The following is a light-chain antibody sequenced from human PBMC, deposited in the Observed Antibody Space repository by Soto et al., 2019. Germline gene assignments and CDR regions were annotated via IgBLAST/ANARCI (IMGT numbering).Light chain of an antibody. V-gene: IGKV3-15*01. CDR3: QQYNNWWT. Sequence: EISMTQFPATLSVSPGERATLSCRASQSVSSNLAWYQQKPGQAPRLLIYGASTRATGIPARFSGSGSGTELTLTISSLQSEDFAIYYCQQYNNWWTFGQGTKVDIK. CDR2: GAS. J-gene: IGKJ1*01. CDR1: QSVSSN.